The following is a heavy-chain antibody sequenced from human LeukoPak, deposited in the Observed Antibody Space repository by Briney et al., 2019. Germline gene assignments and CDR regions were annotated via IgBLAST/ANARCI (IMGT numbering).Heavy chain of an antibody. Sequence: GGSLRLSCAASGFTFSSYAMSWVRQAPGKGLEWVSAISGSGGSTYYADSVKGRFTISRDNSKNTLYLQMGSLRAEDMAVYCCASLGDAFDIWGQGTMVTVSS. J-gene: IGHJ3*02. CDR3: ASLGDAFDI. CDR1: GFTFSSYA. CDR2: ISGSGGST. D-gene: IGHD3-16*01. V-gene: IGHV3-23*01.